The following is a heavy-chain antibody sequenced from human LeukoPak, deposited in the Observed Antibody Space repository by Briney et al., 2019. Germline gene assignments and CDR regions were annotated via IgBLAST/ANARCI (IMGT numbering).Heavy chain of an antibody. CDR3: ARVTAAGTWTFDI. D-gene: IGHD6-13*01. V-gene: IGHV1-8*02. CDR2: MNPNSGNT. J-gene: IGHJ3*02. Sequence: ASVKVSCKASGGTFSSYAISWVRQAPGQGLEWMGWMNPNSGNTGYGQKFQGRVTMTRNTSISTAYMELTDLRSEDTAVYYCARVTAAGTWTFDIWGQGTTVTVSS. CDR1: GGTFSSYA.